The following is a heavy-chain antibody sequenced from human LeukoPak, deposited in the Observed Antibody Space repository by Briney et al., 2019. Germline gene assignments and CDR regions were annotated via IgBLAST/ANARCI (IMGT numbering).Heavy chain of an antibody. Sequence: SQTLSLTCAISGDSVSSNSAAWNWIRQSPSRGLEWLGRTYYRSKWYNDYAVSVKSRITINPDTSKNQVSLQLNSVTPEDTAVYYCARDGGVPAAMNYYYMDVWGKGTTVTVSS. CDR2: TYYRSKWYN. D-gene: IGHD2-2*01. CDR3: ARDGGVPAAMNYYYMDV. V-gene: IGHV6-1*01. J-gene: IGHJ6*03. CDR1: GDSVSSNSAA.